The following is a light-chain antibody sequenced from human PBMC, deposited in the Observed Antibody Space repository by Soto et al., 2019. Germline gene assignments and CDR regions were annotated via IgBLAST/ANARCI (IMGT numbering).Light chain of an antibody. J-gene: IGKJ1*01. CDR3: QQYNSYPWA. Sequence: DIQMTQSPSTLSASVGDRVTITCRASQSISSWLAWYQQKPGKAPDLLIYKASSLQSGVPSRFSGSGSGTEFHLTISSLHPDDSVSYYGQQYNSYPWAFGQGPKVEIK. V-gene: IGKV1-5*03. CDR1: QSISSW. CDR2: KAS.